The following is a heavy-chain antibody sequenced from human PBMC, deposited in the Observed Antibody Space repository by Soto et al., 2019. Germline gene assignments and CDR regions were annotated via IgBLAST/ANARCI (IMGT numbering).Heavy chain of an antibody. D-gene: IGHD2-15*01. CDR2: IYYSGST. J-gene: IGHJ5*02. Sequence: SETLSLTCPVSGGSISSSSYYWGWIRQPPGKGLEWIGSIYYSGSTYYNPSLKSRVTISVDTSKNQFSLKLSSVTAADTAVYYCARQPYCSGGSCYWFDPWGQGTLVTVSS. CDR1: GGSISSSSYY. V-gene: IGHV4-39*01. CDR3: ARQPYCSGGSCYWFDP.